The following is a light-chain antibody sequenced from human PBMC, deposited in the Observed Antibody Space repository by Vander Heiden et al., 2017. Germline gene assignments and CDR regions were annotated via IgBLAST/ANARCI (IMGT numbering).Light chain of an antibody. CDR1: QNLLHRDGYNY. V-gene: IGKV2-28*01. CDR2: LGS. CDR3: RQGLQTPYT. Sequence: DIVMTQSPLSLPVTPGEPASISCRSSQNLLHRDGYNYLDWYLQKPGQSPQLLIYLGSNRASGVPDRFSGSGSGTDFTLKISRVEAEDVGVYYCRQGLQTPYTFGQGTKLEIK. J-gene: IGKJ2*01.